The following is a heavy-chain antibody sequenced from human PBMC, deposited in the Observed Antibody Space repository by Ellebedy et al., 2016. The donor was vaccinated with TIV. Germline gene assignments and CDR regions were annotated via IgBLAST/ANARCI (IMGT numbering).Heavy chain of an antibody. J-gene: IGHJ4*02. CDR1: GYSISSGYY. Sequence: GSLRLSCTVSGYSISSGYYWGWIRQPPGKGLEWIGTIYHSGSTYYNPSLKSRVTISVDTSKNQFSLKLSSVTAADTAVYYCARDGGYHDFWSGYYIQYWGQGTLVTVSS. CDR2: IYHSGST. D-gene: IGHD3-3*01. CDR3: ARDGGYHDFWSGYYIQY. V-gene: IGHV4-38-2*02.